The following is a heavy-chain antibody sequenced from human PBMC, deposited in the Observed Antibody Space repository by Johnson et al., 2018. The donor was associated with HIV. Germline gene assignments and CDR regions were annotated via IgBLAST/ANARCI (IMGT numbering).Heavy chain of an antibody. CDR3: AREARSERSAVAVSDAFDI. D-gene: IGHD6-19*01. Sequence: QVQLVESGGGVVQPGKSLTLSCVGSGLSFSNFGIHWVRQAPGKGPEWVAVISFDGNLKKYADSVKGRFTISRDNAKNSLYLQMNSLRAEDTAVYYCAREARSERSAVAVSDAFDIWGQGTMVTVSS. V-gene: IGHV3-33*08. CDR2: ISFDGNLK. CDR1: GLSFSNFG. J-gene: IGHJ3*02.